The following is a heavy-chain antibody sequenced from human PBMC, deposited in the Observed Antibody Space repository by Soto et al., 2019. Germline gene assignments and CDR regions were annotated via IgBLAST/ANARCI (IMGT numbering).Heavy chain of an antibody. D-gene: IGHD3-10*01. J-gene: IGHJ3*02. CDR2: ISWNSGTI. Sequence: EVQLVESGGDLVQPGRSLRLSCAASGFTFDDYAIHWVRQAPGKGLEWVSGISWNSGTIGYADSVKGRFTISRDNAKNSLYLQMSSLRAEDTALYNCAKDPTFGGWGNAFDICGQGTMVTVSS. CDR1: GFTFDDYA. CDR3: AKDPTFGGWGNAFDI. V-gene: IGHV3-9*01.